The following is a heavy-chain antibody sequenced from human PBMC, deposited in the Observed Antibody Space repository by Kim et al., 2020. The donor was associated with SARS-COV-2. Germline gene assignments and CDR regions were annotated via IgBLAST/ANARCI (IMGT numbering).Heavy chain of an antibody. J-gene: IGHJ4*02. CDR2: K. V-gene: IGHV3-30*01. CDR3: ARDRATHYFDY. D-gene: IGHD5-12*01. Sequence: KYYADSVKGRVTISRDNSKNTLYLQMNSLRAEDTAVYYCARDRATHYFDYWGQGTLVTVSS.